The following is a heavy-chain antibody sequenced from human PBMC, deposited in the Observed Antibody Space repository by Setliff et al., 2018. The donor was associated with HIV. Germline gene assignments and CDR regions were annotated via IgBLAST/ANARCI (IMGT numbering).Heavy chain of an antibody. CDR2: INVGKGDT. V-gene: IGHV1-3*01. CDR1: GYTFTTYS. D-gene: IGHD2-8*02. J-gene: IGHJ4*01. CDR3: VRGALLAAFDFDH. Sequence: ASVKVSCKASGYTFTTYSLHWVRQAPGQSLEWMGWINVGKGDTKYSQDLQGRITITRDTTANTAYMELSSLRSDDTAVYFCVRGALLAAFDFDHWGHGTLVTVSS.